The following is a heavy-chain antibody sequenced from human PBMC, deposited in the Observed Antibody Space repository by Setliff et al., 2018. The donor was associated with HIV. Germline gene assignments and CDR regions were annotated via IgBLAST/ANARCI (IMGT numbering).Heavy chain of an antibody. J-gene: IGHJ4*02. CDR2: INHSGST. Sequence: KPSETLSLTCAVYAGSISGYYWSWIRQSPGKGLEWIGEINHSGSTNYNPSLKSRVTISVDTSKNQFSLKLSSVTAADTAIYYCARGSDWHPDWGQGTLVTVSS. CDR1: AGSISGYY. V-gene: IGHV4-34*01. D-gene: IGHD3-9*01. CDR3: ARGSDWHPD.